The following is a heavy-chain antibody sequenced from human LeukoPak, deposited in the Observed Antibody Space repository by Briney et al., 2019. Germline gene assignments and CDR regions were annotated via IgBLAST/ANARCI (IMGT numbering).Heavy chain of an antibody. V-gene: IGHV1-2*06. CDR3: AKGDIVVVPAAMRYFDY. CDR1: GYTFTGYY. J-gene: IGHJ4*02. Sequence: ASVKVPCKASGYTFTGYYMHWVRQAPGQGLEWMGRINPNSGGTNYAQKFQGRVTMTRDTSISTAYMELSRLRSDDTAVYYCAKGDIVVVPAAMRYFDYWGQGTLVTVSS. D-gene: IGHD2-2*01. CDR2: INPNSGGT.